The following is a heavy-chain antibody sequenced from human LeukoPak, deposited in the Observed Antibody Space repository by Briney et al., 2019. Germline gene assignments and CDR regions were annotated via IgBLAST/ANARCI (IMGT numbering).Heavy chain of an antibody. Sequence: SETLSLTCTVSGGSISSHYWSWIRQPPGKGLEWIGYIYYSGSTNYNPSLKSRVTISVDTSKNQFSLKLSSVTAADTAVYYCARGLDYGGNLDYWGQGTLVTVSS. D-gene: IGHD4-23*01. CDR3: ARGLDYGGNLDY. J-gene: IGHJ4*02. CDR2: IYYSGST. V-gene: IGHV4-59*11. CDR1: GGSISSHY.